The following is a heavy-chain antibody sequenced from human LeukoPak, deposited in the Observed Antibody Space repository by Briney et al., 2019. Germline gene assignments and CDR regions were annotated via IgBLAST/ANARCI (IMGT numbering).Heavy chain of an antibody. D-gene: IGHD4-11*01. CDR2: ISSSSTYI. V-gene: IGHV3-21*01. J-gene: IGHJ4*02. CDR1: GFTFSSYS. Sequence: PGGSLRLSCSASGFTFSSYSMNWVRQAPGKGLEWVSSISSSSTYIYYADSVKGRFTISRDNAKNSLYLQMNSLRAEDTAVYYCARDPYSGLFDYWGQGTLVTVSS. CDR3: ARDPYSGLFDY.